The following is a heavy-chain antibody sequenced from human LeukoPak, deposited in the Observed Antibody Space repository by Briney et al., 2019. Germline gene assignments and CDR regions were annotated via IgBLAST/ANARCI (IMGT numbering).Heavy chain of an antibody. CDR2: MNPNSGNT. CDR3: AESLNRRDGYDDI. CDR1: GYTFTSYD. V-gene: IGHV1-8*01. J-gene: IGHJ3*02. Sequence: ASVKVSCKAYGYTFTSYDINWVRQATGQGLEWMGWMNPNSGNTGYAQKFQGRVTMTRNTSISTAYMELSSLRSEDTAVYYCAESLNRRDGYDDIWGQGTMVTVSS. D-gene: IGHD5-24*01.